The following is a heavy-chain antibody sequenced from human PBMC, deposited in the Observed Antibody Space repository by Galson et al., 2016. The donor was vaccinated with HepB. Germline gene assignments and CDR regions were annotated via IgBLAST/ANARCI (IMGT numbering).Heavy chain of an antibody. V-gene: IGHV3-53*01. D-gene: IGHD6-13*01. Sequence: SLRLSCAASGLNVSSDYMNWVRQAPGKGLEWVSVIYAGGDTNYADSVEGRFIISRDNSKNTLYLQMDSLRAEDTAVYYCARDLSGGGSRFDYWGQGALVTVSS. CDR1: GLNVSSDY. CDR3: ARDLSGGGSRFDY. J-gene: IGHJ4*02. CDR2: IYAGGDT.